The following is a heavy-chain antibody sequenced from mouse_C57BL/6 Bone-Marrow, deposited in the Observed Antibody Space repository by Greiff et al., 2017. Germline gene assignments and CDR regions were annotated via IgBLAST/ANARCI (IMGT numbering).Heavy chain of an antibody. Sequence: VQLVESGPELVKPGASVKISCKASGYAFSSSWMNWVKPRPGTGLEWIGRIYPGDGDTTYNGKFKGKATLTADKSSSTAYRQLSSLTSEDSAVYFCARAYYRNYESLHWYSDVWGTGTTVTVSS. D-gene: IGHD2-5*01. CDR3: ARAYYRNYESLHWYSDV. CDR1: GYAFSSSW. V-gene: IGHV1-82*01. J-gene: IGHJ1*03. CDR2: IYPGDGDT.